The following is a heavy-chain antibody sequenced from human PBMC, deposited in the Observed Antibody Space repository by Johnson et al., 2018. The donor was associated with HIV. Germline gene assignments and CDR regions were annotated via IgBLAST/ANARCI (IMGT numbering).Heavy chain of an antibody. CDR1: GFTFSSNG. V-gene: IGHV3-30*02. J-gene: IGHJ3*02. CDR3: AKDWLRWVLTADAFDI. Sequence: QVQLVESGGGVVQPGGSLRLSCAASGFTFSSNGMHWVRQAPGKGLEWVAFIRYDASNTYYADSVKGRFTISRDNSKNTLYLQMNSLRAEDSAVYYCAKDWLRWVLTADAFDICGQGTMVTVSS. CDR2: IRYDASNT. D-gene: IGHD2-21*02.